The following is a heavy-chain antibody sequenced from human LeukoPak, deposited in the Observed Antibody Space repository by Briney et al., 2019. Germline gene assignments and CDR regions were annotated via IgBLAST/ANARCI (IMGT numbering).Heavy chain of an antibody. CDR2: IFHNGNT. V-gene: IGHV4-59*01. J-gene: IGHJ6*03. CDR1: DGSMSPYY. CDR3: ARGGYYYLDV. Sequence: SETLSLTCTVSDGSMSPYYLSWIRQSPGQGLEWIAYIFHNGNTKYNPSLWSRVTITLDTSRNQVFLNLNSVTAADTAVYYCARGGYYYLDVWGKGTTVTVSS.